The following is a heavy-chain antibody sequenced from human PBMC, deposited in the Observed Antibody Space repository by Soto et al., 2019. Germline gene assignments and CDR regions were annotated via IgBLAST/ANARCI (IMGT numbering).Heavy chain of an antibody. J-gene: IGHJ4*02. CDR3: ARDIWIRGTLGLAEY. D-gene: IGHD3-3*01. Sequence: QVQLVESGGVVVQPGTSLRLSCVASGFTLSGHAMHWVRQAPGEGLEWLAIIAADGSREYYADSVKGRFTISRDNSRNTLHLQLNSLIVEDTAIYYCARDIWIRGTLGLAEYWGQGTLVTVSS. V-gene: IGHV3-30-3*01. CDR2: IAADGSRE. CDR1: GFTLSGHA.